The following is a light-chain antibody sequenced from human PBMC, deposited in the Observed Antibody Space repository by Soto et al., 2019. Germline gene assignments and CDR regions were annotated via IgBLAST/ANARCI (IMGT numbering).Light chain of an antibody. J-gene: IGKJ4*01. Sequence: DIQMTQSPSSLSAAVGDRVAITCRASQRISTSLNWYQQRPGKSPEPLIYGASDLQSGAPSRFSGLGSGTDFTLIISNLQPEDFATYYCQQSYSMPLTFGGGTKVEIK. CDR1: QRISTS. V-gene: IGKV1-39*01. CDR3: QQSYSMPLT. CDR2: GAS.